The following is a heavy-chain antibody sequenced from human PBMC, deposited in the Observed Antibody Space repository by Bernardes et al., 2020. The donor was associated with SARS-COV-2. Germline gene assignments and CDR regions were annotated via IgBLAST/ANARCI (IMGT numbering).Heavy chain of an antibody. Sequence: GGSLIRSCAASGFTFDDFAMHWVRHSPGQGLEWVSGISWNSGSIGYAASVKGRFTISRDNAKNSLYLQMNSLRPDDTALYYCAKDYETGELGIAVEGYCGHWGQGTLVTVSS. CDR1: GFTFDDFA. J-gene: IGHJ4*02. CDR2: ISWNSGSI. CDR3: AKDYETGELGIAVEGYCGH. D-gene: IGHD6-19*01. V-gene: IGHV3-9*01.